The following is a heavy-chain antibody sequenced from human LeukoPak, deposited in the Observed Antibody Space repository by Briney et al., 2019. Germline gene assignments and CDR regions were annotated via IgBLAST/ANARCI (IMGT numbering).Heavy chain of an antibody. D-gene: IGHD5-18*01. CDR3: ARLSYSYGCFDY. Sequence: SETLSLTCAVYGGSFSGYYWSWIRQPPGKGLEWIGEINHSGSTNYNPSLKSRVTISVDTSKNQFSLKLSSVTAADTAVYYCARLSYSYGCFDYWGQGNLVTVSS. J-gene: IGHJ4*02. CDR2: INHSGST. CDR1: GGSFSGYY. V-gene: IGHV4-34*01.